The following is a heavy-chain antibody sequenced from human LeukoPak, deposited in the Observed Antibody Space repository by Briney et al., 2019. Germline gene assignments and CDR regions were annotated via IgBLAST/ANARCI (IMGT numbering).Heavy chain of an antibody. CDR2: INHSGST. V-gene: IGHV4-34*01. CDR1: GGSFSGYY. Sequence: SETLSLTCAVYGGSFSGYYWSWIRQPPGKGLEWIREINHSGSTNYNPSLKSRVTISVDTSKNQFSLKLSSVTAADTAVYYCARAGRGSGYLSYWGQGTLVTVSS. J-gene: IGHJ4*02. D-gene: IGHD3-3*01. CDR3: ARAGRGSGYLSY.